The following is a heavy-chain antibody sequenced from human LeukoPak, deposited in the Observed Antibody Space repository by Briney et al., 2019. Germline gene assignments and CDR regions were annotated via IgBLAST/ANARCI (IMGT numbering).Heavy chain of an antibody. D-gene: IGHD6-19*01. CDR1: GFTFSSYA. CDR3: ASASRAVAAVRLDY. V-gene: IGHV3-23*01. Sequence: GGSLRLSCAASGFTFSSYAMSWVRQAPGKGLEWVSGISGSGGSTYYADSVKGRFTISRDNSKNTLYLQMNSLRAEDTAVYYCASASRAVAAVRLDYRGQGTLVTVSS. J-gene: IGHJ4*02. CDR2: ISGSGGST.